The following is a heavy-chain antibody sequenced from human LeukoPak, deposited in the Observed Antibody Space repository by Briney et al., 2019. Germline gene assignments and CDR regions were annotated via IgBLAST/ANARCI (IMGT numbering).Heavy chain of an antibody. CDR3: ARDLGHSSGSTSKYYYYYYMDV. D-gene: IGHD3-22*01. Sequence: ASVKVSCKASGYTFTGYYMHWVRQAPGQGLEWMGWINPNSGGTNYAQKFQGRVTMTRDTSISTAYMELSSLRSEDTAVYYCARDLGHSSGSTSKYYYYYYMDVWGKGTTVTISS. CDR2: INPNSGGT. J-gene: IGHJ6*03. CDR1: GYTFTGYY. V-gene: IGHV1-2*02.